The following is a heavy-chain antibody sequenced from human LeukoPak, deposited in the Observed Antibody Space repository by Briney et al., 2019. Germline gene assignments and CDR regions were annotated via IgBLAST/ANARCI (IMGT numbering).Heavy chain of an antibody. D-gene: IGHD4-23*01. CDR2: INPNSGGT. V-gene: IGHV1-2*02. CDR3: ARNPTGFDGGVDY. CDR1: VYTFTRYY. Sequence: ASVKVSCKASVYTFTRYYVHWVRQAPGQGLEWMGWINPNSGGTNYAQKFQGRVTMTRDTSISTAYMELSRLRSDDTAVYYYARNPTGFDGGVDYWGQGTLVTVSS. J-gene: IGHJ4*02.